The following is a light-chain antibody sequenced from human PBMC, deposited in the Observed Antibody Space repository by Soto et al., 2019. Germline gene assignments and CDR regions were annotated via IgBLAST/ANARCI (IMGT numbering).Light chain of an antibody. V-gene: IGLV2-8*01. Sequence: QSALTQPPSASGSPGQSVTLSCSGTSKDVGDNDHVSWYQQHPGKAPKLLISEVNKRPSGVPDRFSGSKSGNTASLTVSGLRAEDEADYYCSSDTARGVFGGGTKVTVL. CDR3: SSDTARGV. CDR1: SKDVGDNDH. CDR2: EVN. J-gene: IGLJ3*02.